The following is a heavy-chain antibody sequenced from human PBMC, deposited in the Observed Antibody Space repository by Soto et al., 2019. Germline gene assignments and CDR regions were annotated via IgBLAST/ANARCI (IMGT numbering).Heavy chain of an antibody. J-gene: IGHJ4*02. D-gene: IGHD3-10*01. V-gene: IGHV1-69*02. CDR3: ARRSARGATDHYYFDY. CDR2: IIPILGIA. Sequence: SVKVSCKASGGTFSSYTISWVRQAPGQGLEWMGRIIPILGIANYAQKFQGRVTITADKSTSTAYMELSSLRSEDTAVYYCARRSARGATDHYYFDYWGQGTLVTVSS. CDR1: GGTFSSYT.